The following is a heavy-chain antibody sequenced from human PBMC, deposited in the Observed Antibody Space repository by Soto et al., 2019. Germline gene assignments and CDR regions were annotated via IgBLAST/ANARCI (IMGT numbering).Heavy chain of an antibody. J-gene: IGHJ5*02. CDR3: ARGLTFGGVIPLNWFDP. CDR1: GGSISSYY. CDR2: IYYSGST. D-gene: IGHD3-16*02. V-gene: IGHV4-59*01. Sequence: QVQLQESGPGLVKPSETLSLTCTVSGGSISSYYWSWIRQPPGKGLEWIGYIYYSGSTNYNPSLKSRVTISVDTSKNQFSLKLSSVTAADTAVYYCARGLTFGGVIPLNWFDPWGQGTLVTVSS.